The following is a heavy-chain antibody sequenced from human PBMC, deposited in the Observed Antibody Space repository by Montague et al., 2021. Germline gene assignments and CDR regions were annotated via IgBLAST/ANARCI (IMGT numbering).Heavy chain of an antibody. D-gene: IGHD5-12*01. CDR2: IYYGGNT. CDR3: ARPNIVTIHWYFDL. CDR1: GGSISSSSYY. V-gene: IGHV4-39*01. J-gene: IGHJ2*01. Sequence: LSLTCTVSGGSISSSSYYWGWIRQPPGKGLEWIGSIYYGGNTYYNPPLKSRVTISVDPSKNQFSLRLSSVTAADTAVYYCARPNIVTIHWYFDLWGRGTLVLVSS.